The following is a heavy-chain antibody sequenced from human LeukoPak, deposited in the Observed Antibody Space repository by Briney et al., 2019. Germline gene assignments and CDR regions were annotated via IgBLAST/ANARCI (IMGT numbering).Heavy chain of an antibody. J-gene: IGHJ5*02. CDR1: GYSISSGYY. V-gene: IGHV4-38-2*02. CDR2: IYHSGST. Sequence: SETLSLTCTVSGYSISSGYYWGWIRQPPGKGLEWIGSIYHSGSTYYNPSLKSRVTISVDTSKNQFSLKLSSVTAADTAVYCARGHCTSGSCSRWFDPWGQGTLVTVSS. D-gene: IGHD2-15*01. CDR3: ARGHCTSGSCSRWFDP.